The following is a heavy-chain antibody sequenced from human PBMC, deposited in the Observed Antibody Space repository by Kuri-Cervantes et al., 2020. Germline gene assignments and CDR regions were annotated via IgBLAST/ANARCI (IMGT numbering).Heavy chain of an antibody. J-gene: IGHJ5*02. CDR2: IYYSGST. D-gene: IGHD1-7*01. CDR3: ARGGGRYNWNYGGGWFDP. CDR1: GGSISSYY. V-gene: IGHV4-39*07. Sequence: SETLSLTCTVSGGSISSYYWGWIRQPPGKGLEWIGSIYYSGSTYYNPSLKSRVTISVDTSKNQFSLKLSSVTAADTAVYYCARGGGRYNWNYGGGWFDPWGQGTLVTVSS.